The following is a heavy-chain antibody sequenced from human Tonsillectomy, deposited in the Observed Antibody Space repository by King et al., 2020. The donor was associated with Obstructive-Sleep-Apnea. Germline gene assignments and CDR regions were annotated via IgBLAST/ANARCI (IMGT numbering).Heavy chain of an antibody. J-gene: IGHJ3*02. CDR1: GFTFNTAW. V-gene: IGHV3-15*01. CDR2: IKSKTDGGTT. D-gene: IGHD6-6*01. Sequence: VQLVESGGGLVKPGGFLRLACTASGFTFNTAWMSWVRQAPGKGLEWVGRIKSKTDGGTTDYVAPVKGRFTISRDDSKTTLYLQMHSLKTEDTAVYYCSTTGNIAVRAFDIWGQGTKVTVSS. CDR3: STTGNIAVRAFDI.